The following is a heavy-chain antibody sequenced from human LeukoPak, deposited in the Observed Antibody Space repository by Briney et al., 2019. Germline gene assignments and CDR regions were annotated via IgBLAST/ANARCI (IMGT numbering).Heavy chain of an antibody. V-gene: IGHV4-34*01. J-gene: IGHJ6*03. CDR3: ARGDGIVVVPAAIHNYYYYMDV. CDR2: ITHSGST. D-gene: IGHD2-2*02. CDR1: GGSFSGYY. Sequence: KTSETLSLTCAVYGGSFSGYYWSWIRQPPGKGLEWIGEITHSGSTNYNPSLKSRVTISVDTSKNQFSLKLSSVTAADTAVYYCARGDGIVVVPAAIHNYYYYMDVWGKGTTVTVSS.